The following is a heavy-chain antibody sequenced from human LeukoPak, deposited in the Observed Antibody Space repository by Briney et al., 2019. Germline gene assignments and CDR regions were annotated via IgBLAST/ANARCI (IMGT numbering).Heavy chain of an antibody. Sequence: GGSLRLSCAVSDVTFSGSWMHWVRQAPGKGLVWVSHINGDGSRATYADSVKGRFTISRDNAKNSLYLQMNSLRAEDTAVYYCARDNLAYWGQGTLVTVSS. CDR3: ARDNLAY. CDR1: DVTFSGSW. CDR2: INGDGSRA. V-gene: IGHV3-74*03. D-gene: IGHD1-14*01. J-gene: IGHJ4*02.